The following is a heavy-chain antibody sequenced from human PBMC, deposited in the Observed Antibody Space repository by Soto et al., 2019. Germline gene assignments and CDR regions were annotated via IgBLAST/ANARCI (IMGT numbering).Heavy chain of an antibody. CDR2: IYSGGYT. V-gene: IGHV3-66*01. D-gene: IGHD2-15*01. CDR1: GFTVSSNY. Sequence: EVQLVESGGGLVQPGGSLRLSCAASGFTVSSNYLSWVRQSPGKGLEWVSLIYSGGYTYYADPVKGRFTISRDNSRNTVDLQMNSLRAEDTAVYYCASDICSGGSCYSDYWGQGTLVTVSS. J-gene: IGHJ4*02. CDR3: ASDICSGGSCYSDY.